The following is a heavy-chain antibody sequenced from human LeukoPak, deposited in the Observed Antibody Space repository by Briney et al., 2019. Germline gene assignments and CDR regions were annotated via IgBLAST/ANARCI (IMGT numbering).Heavy chain of an antibody. J-gene: IGHJ4*02. D-gene: IGHD5-18*01. V-gene: IGHV3-23*01. Sequence: GGSLRLSCAASGFTFSSYAMSWVRQAPGKGLEWVSAISGSDGSTYYADSVKGRFTISRDNSKNTLYLQMNSLRAEDTAVYYCANQGYSYGYGRIDYWGQGTLVTVSS. CDR2: ISGSDGST. CDR1: GFTFSSYA. CDR3: ANQGYSYGYGRIDY.